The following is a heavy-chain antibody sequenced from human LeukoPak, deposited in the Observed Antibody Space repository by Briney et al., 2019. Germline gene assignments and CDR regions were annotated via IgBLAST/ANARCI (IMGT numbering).Heavy chain of an antibody. Sequence: PGRSLRLSCAASGFTLSSYAMHWVRQAPGKGLEWVAVISYDGSNKYYADSVKGRFTISRDNSENTLYLQMNSLRAEDTAVYYCARKGLFDYWGQGTLVTVSS. CDR2: ISYDGSNK. D-gene: IGHD6-19*01. V-gene: IGHV3-30-3*01. CDR3: ARKGLFDY. CDR1: GFTLSSYA. J-gene: IGHJ4*02.